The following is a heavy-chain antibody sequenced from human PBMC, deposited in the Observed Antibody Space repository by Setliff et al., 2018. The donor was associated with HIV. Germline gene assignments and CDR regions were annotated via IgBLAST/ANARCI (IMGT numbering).Heavy chain of an antibody. D-gene: IGHD7-27*01. CDR1: GGTLNNQG. J-gene: IGHJ3*01. Sequence: GASVKVSCKASGGTLNNQGIHWVRQAPGQGLEWMGGIIPIVDVGNYAQKFQGRVTITADKSTSTAYMELNTLRSDDTAVYFCARRALGMSAFGLWGQGTMVTVSS. CDR3: ARRALGMSAFGL. CDR2: IIPIVDVG. V-gene: IGHV1-69*10.